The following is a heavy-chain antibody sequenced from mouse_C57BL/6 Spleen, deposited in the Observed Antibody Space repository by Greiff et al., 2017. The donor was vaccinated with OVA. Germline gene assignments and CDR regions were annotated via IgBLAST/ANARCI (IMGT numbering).Heavy chain of an antibody. D-gene: IGHD2-5*01. J-gene: IGHJ4*01. V-gene: IGHV1-82*01. CDR1: GSAFSSSW. Sequence: QVQLKESGPELVQPGASVKISCKASGSAFSSSWMNWVKQRPGKGLEWIGRIYPGDGDTNYNGKFKGKATLTADKSSSTAYMQLSSLTSEDSAVYFCARGDYSNLYYAMDYWGQGTSVTVSS. CDR3: ARGDYSNLYYAMDY. CDR2: IYPGDGDT.